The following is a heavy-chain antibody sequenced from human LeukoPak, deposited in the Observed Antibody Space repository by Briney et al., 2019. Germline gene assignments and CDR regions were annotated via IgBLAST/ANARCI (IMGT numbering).Heavy chain of an antibody. D-gene: IGHD3-22*01. CDR3: ARDHDSGPNWFDP. CDR1: GGTFSSYA. V-gene: IGHV1-69*13. J-gene: IGHJ5*02. Sequence: ASVKVSCKASGGTFSSYAISWVRQAPGQGHEWMGGIIPIFGTANYAQKFQGRVTITADESTSTAYMELSSLRSEDTAVYYCARDHDSGPNWFDPWGQGTLVTVSS. CDR2: IIPIFGTA.